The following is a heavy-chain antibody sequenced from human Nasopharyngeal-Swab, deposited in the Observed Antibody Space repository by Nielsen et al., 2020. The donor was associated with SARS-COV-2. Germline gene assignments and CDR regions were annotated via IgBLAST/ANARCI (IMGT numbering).Heavy chain of an antibody. CDR1: GFTFSSYG. CDR3: HVREGDS. CDR2: ISQDERNK. Sequence: GGSLRLSCAAPGFTFSSYGMHWVRQAPGKGLESVAVISQDERNKYYTDSVKGRFTISRDNSKNTLYLQMNSLRPEDTAVYYCHVREGDSWGQGTLVTVSS. V-gene: IGHV3-30*03. J-gene: IGHJ4*02.